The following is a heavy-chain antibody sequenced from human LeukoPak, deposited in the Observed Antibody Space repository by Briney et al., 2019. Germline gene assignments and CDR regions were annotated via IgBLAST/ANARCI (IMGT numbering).Heavy chain of an antibody. V-gene: IGHV3-23*01. CDR2: ISGSGGST. CDR3: AKDLAPVDYYDSSGWIYFDY. CDR1: GFTFSSYA. Sequence: PGGSLRLSCAASGFTFSSYAMSWVRQAPGKGLEWVSAISGSGGSTYYADSVKGRFTISRDNSKNTLYLQMNSLRAEDTAVYYCAKDLAPVDYYDSSGWIYFDYWGQGTLVTVSS. J-gene: IGHJ4*02. D-gene: IGHD3-22*01.